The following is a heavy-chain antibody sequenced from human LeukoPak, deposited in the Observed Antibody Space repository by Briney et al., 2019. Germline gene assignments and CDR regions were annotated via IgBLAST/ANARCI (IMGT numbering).Heavy chain of an antibody. CDR2: ISSSGSTI. CDR1: GFTFSDYY. J-gene: IGHJ4*02. CDR3: ARELEMATILVY. V-gene: IGHV3-11*01. Sequence: PGGSLRLSCAASGFTFSDYYMSWIRQAPGKGLEWVSYISSSGSTIYYADSVKGRFTTSGDNAKNSLYLQMNSLRAEDTAVYYCARELEMATILVYWGQGTLVTVSS. D-gene: IGHD5-24*01.